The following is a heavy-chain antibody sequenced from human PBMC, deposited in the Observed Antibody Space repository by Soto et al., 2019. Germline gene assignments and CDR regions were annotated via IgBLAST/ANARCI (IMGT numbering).Heavy chain of an antibody. D-gene: IGHD3-10*01. CDR2: IYYSGST. CDR1: GGSISSYY. CDR3: ARHSGGRVFSREGAPNYYYYYMDV. Sequence: PSETLSLTCTVSGGSISSYYWSWIRQPPGKGLEWIGYIYYSGSTNYNPSLKSRVTISADTSKNQFSLKLSSVTAADTAVYYCARHSGGRVFSREGAPNYYYYYMDVWGKGTTVTVSS. V-gene: IGHV4-59*08. J-gene: IGHJ6*03.